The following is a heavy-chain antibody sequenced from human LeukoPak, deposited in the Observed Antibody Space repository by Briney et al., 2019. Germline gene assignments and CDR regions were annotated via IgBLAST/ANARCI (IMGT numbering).Heavy chain of an antibody. Sequence: ASVKVSCKASGYTFTGYYMHWVRQAPGQGLEWMGWINANSGDTKYAQKFQGRVTMTRDTSISTAYMELSRLRSDDTAMYYCAREISGYSDYWGQGTLVTISS. V-gene: IGHV1-2*02. CDR2: INANSGDT. CDR1: GYTFTGYY. CDR3: AREISGYSDY. D-gene: IGHD3-22*01. J-gene: IGHJ4*02.